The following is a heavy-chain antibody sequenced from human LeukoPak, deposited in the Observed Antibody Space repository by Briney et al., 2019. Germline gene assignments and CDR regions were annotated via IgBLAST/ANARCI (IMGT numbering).Heavy chain of an antibody. CDR3: ARDGMVRGVIIWDAFDI. CDR1: GLTVSSNY. J-gene: IGHJ3*02. D-gene: IGHD3-10*01. Sequence: GGSLRLSCAASGLTVSSNYMSWVRQAPGKGLEWVSLIYSGGSTYYADSVKGRFTISRDNAKNSLYLQMNSLRDEDTAVYYCARDGMVRGVIIWDAFDIWGQGTMVTVSS. CDR2: IYSGGST. V-gene: IGHV3-53*01.